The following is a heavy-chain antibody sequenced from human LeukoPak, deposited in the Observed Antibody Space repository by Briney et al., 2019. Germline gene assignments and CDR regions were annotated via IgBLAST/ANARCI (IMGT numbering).Heavy chain of an antibody. CDR1: GGSTNSYY. D-gene: IGHD4-23*01. Sequence: KPSETLSLTCTVSGGSTNSYYWSWIRQSPAKGLEWIGYIYYSGRTNYNPSLKSRVIISIDTSKNQFSLKLSSATAADTAVYYCARDPYGGNSFDYWGQGTLVTVSS. CDR2: IYYSGRT. V-gene: IGHV4-59*01. CDR3: ARDPYGGNSFDY. J-gene: IGHJ4*02.